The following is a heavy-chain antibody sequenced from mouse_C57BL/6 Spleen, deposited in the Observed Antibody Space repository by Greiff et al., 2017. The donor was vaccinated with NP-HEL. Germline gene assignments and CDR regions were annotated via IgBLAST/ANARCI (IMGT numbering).Heavy chain of an antibody. J-gene: IGHJ2*01. CDR1: GYTFTSYT. CDR3: AREFIYYGYDVDYFDY. D-gene: IGHD2-2*01. Sequence: QVQLQQSGAELARPGASVKMSCKASGYTFTSYTMHWVKQRPGQGLEWIGYINPSSGYTKYNQKFKDKATLTADKSSSTAYMQLSSLTSEDSAVYYCAREFIYYGYDVDYFDYWGQGTTLTVSS. CDR2: INPSSGYT. V-gene: IGHV1-4*01.